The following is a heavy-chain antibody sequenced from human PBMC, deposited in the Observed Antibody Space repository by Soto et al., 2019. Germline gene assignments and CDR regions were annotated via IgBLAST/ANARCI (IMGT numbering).Heavy chain of an antibody. CDR3: ARDGDPTLLAY. CDR2: IHYTGTT. Sequence: SETLSLTCTVSSASIRSYCWTWIRQPPGKGLEWIGYIHYTGTTNYNPSLKSRVTISIDTSKNQFSLKLSSVTVADTAIYYCARDGDPTLLAYWGQGTLVTVSS. V-gene: IGHV4-59*12. J-gene: IGHJ4*02. CDR1: SASIRSYC. D-gene: IGHD2-21*02.